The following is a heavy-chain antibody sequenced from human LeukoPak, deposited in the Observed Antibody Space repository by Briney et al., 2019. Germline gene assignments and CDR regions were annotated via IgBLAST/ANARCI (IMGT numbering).Heavy chain of an antibody. J-gene: IGHJ3*02. V-gene: IGHV4-59*08. Sequence: SETLSLTCTVSGGSISSYYWSWIRQPPGKGLEWIGYIYYSGSTNYNPSLKSRVTISVDTSKNQFSLKLSSVTAADTAVYYCARHFRHGGRGDDALDIWGQGTMVTVSS. CDR2: IYYSGST. D-gene: IGHD5-12*01. CDR3: ARHFRHGGRGDDALDI. CDR1: GGSISSYY.